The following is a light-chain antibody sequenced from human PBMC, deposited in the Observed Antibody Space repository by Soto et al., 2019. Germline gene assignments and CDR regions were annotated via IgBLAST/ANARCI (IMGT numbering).Light chain of an antibody. CDR3: QQYESSPPSFT. Sequence: EIVLTQSPGTLSLSPGERATLSCRASQRLTSIYLAWYQQKPGQAPRLLIYGASSRATGTPDRFSGSWSGTDFTLTISSLESEEFAVYYCQQYESSPPSFTFGHGTKYEIK. J-gene: IGKJ2*01. CDR2: GAS. CDR1: QRLTSIY. V-gene: IGKV3-20*01.